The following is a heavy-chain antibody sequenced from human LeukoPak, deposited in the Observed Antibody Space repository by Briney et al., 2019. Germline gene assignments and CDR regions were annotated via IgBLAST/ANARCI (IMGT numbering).Heavy chain of an antibody. D-gene: IGHD2-2*01. CDR2: IIPILGIA. V-gene: IGHV1-69*04. CDR1: GGTFSSYA. CDR3: ARDVGDIVVVPAAMLFDY. J-gene: IGHJ4*02. Sequence: PVKVSCKASGGTFSSYAISWVRQAPGQGLEWMGRIIPILGIANYAQKFQGRVTITADKSTSTAYMELSSLRSEDTAVYYCARDVGDIVVVPAAMLFDYWGQGTLVTVSS.